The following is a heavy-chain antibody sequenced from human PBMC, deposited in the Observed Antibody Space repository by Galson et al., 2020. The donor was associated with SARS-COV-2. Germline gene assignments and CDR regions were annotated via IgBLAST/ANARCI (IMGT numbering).Heavy chain of an antibody. J-gene: IGHJ4*02. V-gene: IGHV3-30-3*01. CDR3: ARSAVPGQRVDNYFHY. D-gene: IGHD6-19*01. CDR1: GFTFSDYA. CDR2: ISYDGTTA. Sequence: GESLKISCAASGFTFSDYAMHWVRQVPGKGLEWVAIISYDGTTAYYADSVKGRFTISRDNSKNTLYLQMNSLRPDETAIYYCARSAVPGQRVDNYFHYWGQGTLVTVSS.